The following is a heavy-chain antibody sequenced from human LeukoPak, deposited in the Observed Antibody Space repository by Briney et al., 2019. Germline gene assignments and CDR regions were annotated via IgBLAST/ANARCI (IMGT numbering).Heavy chain of an antibody. V-gene: IGHV3-23*03. Sequence: GGSLRLSCAASGFTFSSYAMSWVRQAPGKGLEWVSVIYSGGSTYYADSVKGRFTISRDNSKNTLYLQMNSLRVEDTAVYYCAKDLDSSGYYGENWFDPWGQGTLVTVSS. J-gene: IGHJ5*02. D-gene: IGHD3-22*01. CDR3: AKDLDSSGYYGENWFDP. CDR2: IYSGGST. CDR1: GFTFSSYA.